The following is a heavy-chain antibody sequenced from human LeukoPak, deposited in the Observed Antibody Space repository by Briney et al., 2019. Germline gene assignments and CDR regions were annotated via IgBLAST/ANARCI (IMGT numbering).Heavy chain of an antibody. CDR2: ISYDGSNK. CDR3: AKDQFSH. CDR1: GFTFSSYG. V-gene: IGHV3-30*18. Sequence: PGRSLRLSCAASGFTFSSYGMRWVRQAPGKGLGWVAVISYDGSNKYYADSVKGRFTISRDNSKNTLYLQMNSLRAEDTAVYYCAKDQFSHWGQGTLVTVSS. J-gene: IGHJ4*02.